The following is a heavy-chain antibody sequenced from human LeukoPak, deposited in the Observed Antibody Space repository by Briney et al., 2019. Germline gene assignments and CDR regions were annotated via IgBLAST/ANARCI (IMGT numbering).Heavy chain of an antibody. D-gene: IGHD3-3*01. Sequence: GESLKISCKGSGYSFTSYWIGWVRQMPGKGLEWMGIIYPGDSDTRYSPFFQGQVTISADKSISTAYLQWSSLKASDTAMYYCARLPYYDFVRGYYYYGMDVWGQGTTVTVSS. CDR2: IYPGDSDT. CDR1: GYSFTSYW. CDR3: ARLPYYDFVRGYYYYGMDV. J-gene: IGHJ6*02. V-gene: IGHV5-51*01.